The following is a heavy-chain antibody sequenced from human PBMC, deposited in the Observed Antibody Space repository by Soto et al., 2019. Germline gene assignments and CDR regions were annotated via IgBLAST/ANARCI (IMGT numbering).Heavy chain of an antibody. CDR3: VYTSGYSWAFDI. V-gene: IGHV2-5*02. CDR2: IYWDDDK. J-gene: IGHJ3*02. Sequence: QITLKESGPTLVKPTQTLTLTCTFSGFSLSTSGVGVGWIRQPPGKALQWLALIYWDDDKRYSPSLKSRPTISKDTSKNQVVLTMTNMDPVDTATYYCVYTSGYSWAFDIWGQGTVVIVSS. D-gene: IGHD3-22*01. CDR1: GFSLSTSGVG.